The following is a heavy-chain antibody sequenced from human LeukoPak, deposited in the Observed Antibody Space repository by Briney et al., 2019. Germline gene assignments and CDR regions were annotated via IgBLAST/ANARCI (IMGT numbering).Heavy chain of an antibody. CDR1: GGSISFYY. D-gene: IGHD1-26*01. CDR2: IFTSGST. Sequence: PSETLSLTCTVSGGSISFYYWSWIRQPPGKRLEWIGYIFTSGSTSYNPSLKSRVTISVDTSKNQFSLKLSSVTAADTAVYYCARAPEVGATGYYYYYMDVWGKGTTVTVSS. J-gene: IGHJ6*03. CDR3: ARAPEVGATGYYYYYMDV. V-gene: IGHV4-4*09.